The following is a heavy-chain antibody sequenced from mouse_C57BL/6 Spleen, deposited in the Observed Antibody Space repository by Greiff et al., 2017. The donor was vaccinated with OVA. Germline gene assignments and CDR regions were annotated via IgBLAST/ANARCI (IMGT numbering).Heavy chain of an antibody. CDR2: IYPRSGNT. CDR1: GYTFTSYG. Sequence: VQLQQSGAELARPGASVKLSCKASGYTFTSYGISWVKQRTGQGLEWIGEIYPRSGNTYYNEKFKGKATLTADKSSSTAYMELRSLTSEDTAVYVCAKGVYFSRSTYRYFDVWGTGTTVTVSS. J-gene: IGHJ1*03. CDR3: AKGVYFSRSTYRYFDV. D-gene: IGHD1-1*01. V-gene: IGHV1-81*01.